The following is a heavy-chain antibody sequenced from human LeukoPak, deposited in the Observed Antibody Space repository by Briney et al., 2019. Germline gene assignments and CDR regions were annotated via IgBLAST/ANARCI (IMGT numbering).Heavy chain of an antibody. D-gene: IGHD3-16*01. CDR3: ARDLGLHLGGFPYDAFDI. CDR1: GFTFSSYG. Sequence: PGGSLRLSCAASGFTFSSYGMHWVRQAPGKGLEWVAVIWYDGSNKYYADSVKGRFTISRDNSKNTLYLQMNRLRAEDTAVYYCARDLGLHLGGFPYDAFDIWGQGKMVTVSS. CDR2: IWYDGSNK. J-gene: IGHJ3*02. V-gene: IGHV3-33*01.